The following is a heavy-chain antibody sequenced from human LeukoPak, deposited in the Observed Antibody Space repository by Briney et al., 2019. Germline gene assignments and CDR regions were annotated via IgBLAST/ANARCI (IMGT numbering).Heavy chain of an antibody. CDR2: LKSKTDGGTT. J-gene: IGHJ4*02. CDR3: TTGATMVRGLGY. D-gene: IGHD3-10*01. CDR1: GFTFSNAW. V-gene: IGHV3-15*01. Sequence: PGGCLRLSCAASGFTFSNAWMSWVRQAPGKGLEWVGRLKSKTDGGTTDYAAPVKGRFTISRDDSKNTLYLQMNSLKTEDTAVYYCTTGATMVRGLGYWGQGTLVTVSS.